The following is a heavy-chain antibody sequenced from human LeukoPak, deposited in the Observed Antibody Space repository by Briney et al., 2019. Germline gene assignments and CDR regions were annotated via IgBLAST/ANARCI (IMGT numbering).Heavy chain of an antibody. Sequence: AGSLRLSCAASGFTFSSYAMSWVRQAPGKGLEWVSAISGSGGSTYYAASVKGRITISRDNSKNTLYLQMSSLRAEDTAVYYCAKDSSSQYYYYYMDVWGKGTTVTVSS. J-gene: IGHJ6*03. CDR3: AKDSSSQYYYYYMDV. D-gene: IGHD6-13*01. V-gene: IGHV3-23*01. CDR2: ISGSGGST. CDR1: GFTFSSYA.